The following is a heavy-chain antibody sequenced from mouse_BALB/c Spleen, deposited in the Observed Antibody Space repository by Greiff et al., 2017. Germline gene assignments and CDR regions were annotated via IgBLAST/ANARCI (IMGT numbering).Heavy chain of an antibody. J-gene: IGHJ2*01. D-gene: IGHD1-1*01. CDR2: IYPGDGDT. CDR3: ARHYYGSSGGYFDY. Sequence: VQLQQSGAELVRPGSSVKISCKASGYAFSSYWMNWVKQRPGQGLEWIGQIYPGDGDTNYNGKFKGKATLTAYKSSSTAYMQLSSLTSEDSAVYFCARHYYGSSGGYFDYWGQGTTLTVSS. CDR1: GYAFSSYW. V-gene: IGHV1-80*01.